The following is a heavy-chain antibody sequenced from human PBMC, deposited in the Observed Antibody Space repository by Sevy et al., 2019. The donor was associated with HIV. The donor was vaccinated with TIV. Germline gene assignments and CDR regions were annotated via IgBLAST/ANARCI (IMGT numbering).Heavy chain of an antibody. CDR3: AKDFTGYNGMDV. V-gene: IGHV3-30*18. CDR1: GMSFTTSG. D-gene: IGHD3-9*01. J-gene: IGHJ6*02. Sequence: GGSLRLSCVVSGMSFTTSGMHWVRQAPGKGLEWVAVISYHGRDKFYAESVKGRSTISRDNSKNMLYLQINSLRAEDTAVYYCAKDFTGYNGMDVWGQGTMVTVSS. CDR2: ISYHGRDK.